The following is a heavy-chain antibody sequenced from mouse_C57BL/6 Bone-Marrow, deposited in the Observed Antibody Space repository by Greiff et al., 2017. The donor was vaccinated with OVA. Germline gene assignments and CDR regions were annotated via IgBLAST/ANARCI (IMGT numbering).Heavy chain of an antibody. D-gene: IGHD2-4*01. CDR1: GYTFTEYT. J-gene: IGHJ3*01. CDR2: FYPGSGSI. CDR3: ARHGIYYDYLAWFAY. Sequence: VKLMESGAELVKPGASVKLSCKASGYTFTEYTIHWVKQRSGQGLGWIGWFYPGSGSIKYNEKFKDKATLTADKSSSTVYMELSRLTSEDSAVYFCARHGIYYDYLAWFAYWGQGTLVTVSA. V-gene: IGHV1-62-2*01.